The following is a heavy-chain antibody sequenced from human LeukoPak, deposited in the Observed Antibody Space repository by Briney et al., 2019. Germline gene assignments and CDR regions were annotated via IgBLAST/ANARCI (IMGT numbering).Heavy chain of an antibody. Sequence: PSETLTLTCAVYGGSFSGYYWSWIRQPPGKGLEWIGEINHSGSTNYNPSLKSRVTISMDTSKDQFSLRLRSLNAADTALYYCARMRLGYFDFWGQGTLVTVSS. V-gene: IGHV4-34*01. CDR3: ARMRLGYFDF. CDR2: INHSGST. CDR1: GGSFSGYY. D-gene: IGHD4-11*01. J-gene: IGHJ4*02.